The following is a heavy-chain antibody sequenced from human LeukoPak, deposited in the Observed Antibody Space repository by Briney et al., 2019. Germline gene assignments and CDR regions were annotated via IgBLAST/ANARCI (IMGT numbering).Heavy chain of an antibody. D-gene: IGHD3-22*01. CDR1: GYTFKRYG. CDR3: ARDQLGWYYDSSGHNAFDI. J-gene: IGHJ3*02. V-gene: IGHV1-18*01. CDR2: ISAYNGNT. Sequence: GASVKVSCKASGYTFKRYGISWVRQAPGQGLEWMGWISAYNGNTNYAQKLQGRVTMTTDTSTSTAYMELRSLRSDDTAVYYCARDQLGWYYDSSGHNAFDIWGQGTMVIVSS.